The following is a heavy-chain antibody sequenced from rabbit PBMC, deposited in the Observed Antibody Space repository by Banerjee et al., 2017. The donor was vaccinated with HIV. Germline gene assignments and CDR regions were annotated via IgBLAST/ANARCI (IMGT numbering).Heavy chain of an antibody. CDR3: ARTTSSGYYYFNL. J-gene: IGHJ4*01. CDR1: GFTLSSYW. V-gene: IGHV1S45*01. CDR2: MDAGSSGTT. D-gene: IGHD1-1*01. Sequence: DLVKPEGSLTLTCTASGFTLSSYWICWVRQAPGKGLEWIACMDAGSSGTTNYASWAKGRFTISKTSSTTVTLQMTSLTAADTATYFCARTTSSGYYYFNLWGQGTLVTVS.